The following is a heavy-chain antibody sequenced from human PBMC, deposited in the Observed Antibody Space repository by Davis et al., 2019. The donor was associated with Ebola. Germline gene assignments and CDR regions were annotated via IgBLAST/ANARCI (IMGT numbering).Heavy chain of an antibody. V-gene: IGHV3-11*04. J-gene: IGHJ6*03. CDR1: ASTFSDSH. CDR2: ISESGGTI. D-gene: IGHD2-2*01. CDR3: ARDPPNAMPLYYMDV. Sequence: GESLKISCTASASTFSDSHMSWVRQTPGKGLEWISYISESGGTIYVADPLRGRFIISRDNAKNSLYLQMNSLRVEDTAVYFCARDPPNAMPLYYMDVWGKGTTVTVSS.